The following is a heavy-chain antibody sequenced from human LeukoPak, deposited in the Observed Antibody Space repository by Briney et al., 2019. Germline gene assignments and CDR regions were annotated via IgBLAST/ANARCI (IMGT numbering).Heavy chain of an antibody. J-gene: IGHJ4*02. CDR3: AKDLRGARDY. V-gene: IGHV3-74*01. Sequence: GGSLRLSCAASGFIFSTFWMHWVRQAPGKGLVWVSRINPDGSYTDYADSVKGRFTISRDNTKNTLYLQMNSLRADDTSLYFCAKDLRGARDYWGQGTLVTVSS. CDR2: INPDGSYT. D-gene: IGHD1-26*01. CDR1: GFIFSTFW.